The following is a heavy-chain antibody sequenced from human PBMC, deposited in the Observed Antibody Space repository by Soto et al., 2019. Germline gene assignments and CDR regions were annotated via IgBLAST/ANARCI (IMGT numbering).Heavy chain of an antibody. CDR2: IVVGSGNT. CDR3: AAHYYGGNYYAY. D-gene: IGHD3-10*01. CDR1: GFTFTNSA. J-gene: IGHJ4*02. Sequence: SVKVSCKASGFTFTNSAVQWVRQARGQRLECMGWIVVGSGNTNYAQKFQERVTFTRDRSTSTAYMELSSLRSEDTPVYYCAAHYYGGNYYAYWGQGTLVTVSS. V-gene: IGHV1-58*01.